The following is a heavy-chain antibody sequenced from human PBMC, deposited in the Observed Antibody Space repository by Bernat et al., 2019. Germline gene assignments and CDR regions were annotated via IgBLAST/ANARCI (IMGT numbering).Heavy chain of an antibody. Sequence: EVQLVASGGGLVKPGGSPRLSCAASGFTFSSYSMNWVRQAPGKGLEWVSSISSSSSYIYYADSVKGRFTISRDNAKNSLYLQMNSLRAEDTAVYYCAPSNSNYLGLGHYWGQGTLVTVSS. CDR3: APSNSNYLGLGHY. CDR2: ISSSSSYI. V-gene: IGHV3-21*01. D-gene: IGHD4-11*01. J-gene: IGHJ4*02. CDR1: GFTFSSYS.